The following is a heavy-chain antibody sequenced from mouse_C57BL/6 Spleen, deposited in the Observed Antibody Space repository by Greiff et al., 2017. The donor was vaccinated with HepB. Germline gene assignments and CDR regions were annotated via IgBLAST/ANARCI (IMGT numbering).Heavy chain of an antibody. CDR2: IYPRSGNT. J-gene: IGHJ4*01. Sequence: QVQLKESGAELARPGASVKLSCKASGYTFTSYGISWVKQRTGQGLEWIGEIYPRSGNTYYNEKFKGKATLTADKSSSTAYMELRSLTSEDCAVYFCARYYGSSYDYAMDYWGQGTSVTVSS. D-gene: IGHD1-1*01. CDR1: GYTFTSYG. V-gene: IGHV1-81*01. CDR3: ARYYGSSYDYAMDY.